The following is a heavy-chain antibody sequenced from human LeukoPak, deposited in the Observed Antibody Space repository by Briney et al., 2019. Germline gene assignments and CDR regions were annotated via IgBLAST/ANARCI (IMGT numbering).Heavy chain of an antibody. J-gene: IGHJ4*02. D-gene: IGHD1-26*01. CDR3: ARDIGSGSPRDYFDY. Sequence: KPGGSLRLSCAASGFTFSSYSMNWVRQAPGKGLEWVPSISSSSSYIYYADSVKGRFTISRDNAKNSLYLQMNSLRAEDTAVYYCARDIGSGSPRDYFDYWGQGTLVTVSS. CDR1: GFTFSSYS. V-gene: IGHV3-21*01. CDR2: ISSSSSYI.